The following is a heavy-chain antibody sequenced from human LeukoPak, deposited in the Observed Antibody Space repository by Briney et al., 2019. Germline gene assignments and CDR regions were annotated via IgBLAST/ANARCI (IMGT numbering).Heavy chain of an antibody. J-gene: IGHJ1*01. Sequence: SETLSLTCAVSGGSISSDSYYWSWIRQHAGKGLEWIGRIYTSGSTDYNLSLKSRVTISLDASKNQFSLKLSSVTAADTAVYYCAGGAVPPAIQFFQHWGQGTLVTVAS. CDR1: GGSISSDSYY. CDR2: IYTSGST. V-gene: IGHV4-61*02. D-gene: IGHD2-2*01. CDR3: AGGAVPPAIQFFQH.